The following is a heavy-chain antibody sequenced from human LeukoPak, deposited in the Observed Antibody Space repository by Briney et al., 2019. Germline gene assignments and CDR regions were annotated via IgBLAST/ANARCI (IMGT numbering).Heavy chain of an antibody. V-gene: IGHV3-23*01. CDR2: ISGSGGST. CDR1: GFTFSSYG. CDR3: AKDLQYYGSGSYYNNLGGLNWFDP. Sequence: GGSLRLSCAASGFTFSSYGMSWVRQAPGKGLEWVSAISGSGGSTYYADSVKGRFTISRDNSKNTLYLQMNSLRAEDTAVYYCAKDLQYYGSGSYYNNLGGLNWFDPWGQGTLVTVSS. J-gene: IGHJ5*02. D-gene: IGHD3-10*01.